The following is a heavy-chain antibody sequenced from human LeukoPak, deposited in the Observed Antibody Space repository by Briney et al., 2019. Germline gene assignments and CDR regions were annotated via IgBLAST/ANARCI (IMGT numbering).Heavy chain of an antibody. D-gene: IGHD2-2*01. CDR1: GFTSKNVW. V-gene: IGHV3-15*05. CDR2: IKSKVDGGTT. Sequence: GGSLRLSCAASGFTSKNVWVSWVRQAPGKGLEWIGRIKSKVDGGTTDYAAPVKGRFTISRDDSETTLYLQMNSLETEDTGVYYCSTGAYCSSTTCQFYYYYYMDVWGKGTTVTVSS. CDR3: STGAYCSSTTCQFYYYYYMDV. J-gene: IGHJ6*03.